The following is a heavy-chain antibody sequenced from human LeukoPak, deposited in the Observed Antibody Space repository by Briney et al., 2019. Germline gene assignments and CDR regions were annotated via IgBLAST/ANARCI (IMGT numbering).Heavy chain of an antibody. Sequence: GGSLRLSCAASGFTFSSYWMSWVRQAPGKGLEWVANIKQDGSEKYYVDSVKGRFTISRDNAKNSLYLQMNSLRADDTAVYYCARAGRYCSGGSCYSPHDLPTRGPLDYWGQGTLVTVSS. D-gene: IGHD2-15*01. V-gene: IGHV3-7*01. CDR2: IKQDGSEK. CDR3: ARAGRYCSGGSCYSPHDLPTRGPLDY. CDR1: GFTFSSYW. J-gene: IGHJ4*02.